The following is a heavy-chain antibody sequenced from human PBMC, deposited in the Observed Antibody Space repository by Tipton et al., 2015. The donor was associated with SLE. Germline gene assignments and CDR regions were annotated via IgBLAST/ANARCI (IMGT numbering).Heavy chain of an antibody. D-gene: IGHD5/OR15-5a*01. Sequence: TLSLTCTVSGGSISSGGYYWSWIRQHPGKGLEWIGYISKTGRSYYNPSLSSRVRMSVATSQSQFSLQLSSVTAADTAVFYCARCKVNGNSVYVGDALDVWGQGTMVTVSS. CDR3: ARCKVNGNSVYVGDALDV. CDR2: ISKTGRS. V-gene: IGHV4-31*03. CDR1: GGSISSGGYY. J-gene: IGHJ3*01.